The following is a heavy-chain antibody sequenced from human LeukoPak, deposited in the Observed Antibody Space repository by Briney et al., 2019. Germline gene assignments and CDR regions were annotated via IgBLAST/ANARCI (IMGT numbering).Heavy chain of an antibody. D-gene: IGHD3-22*01. CDR2: IYYSGST. CDR3: AREMLYDSTGYYF. V-gene: IGHV4-39*07. CDR1: GGSISSNSYY. Sequence: TTSETLSLTCTLSGGSISSNSYYWGWIRQPPGKGLEWIGSIYYSGSTYYNPSLKSRVTISVDTSKNQFSLKLRSVTAADTAVYYCAREMLYDSTGYYFWGQGTLVTVSS. J-gene: IGHJ4*02.